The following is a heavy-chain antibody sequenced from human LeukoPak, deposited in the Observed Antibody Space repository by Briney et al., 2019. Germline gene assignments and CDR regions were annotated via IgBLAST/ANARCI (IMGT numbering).Heavy chain of an antibody. V-gene: IGHV4-59*01. D-gene: IGHD4-17*01. CDR3: ARSYGDYLDY. CDR1: GGSISSYY. J-gene: IGHJ4*02. Sequence: SETLPLTCTVSGGSISSYYWSWIRQPPGKGLEWIGYIYYSGSTNYNPSLKSRVTISVDTSKNQFSLKLSSVTAADTAVYYCARSYGDYLDYWGQGTLVTVSS. CDR2: IYYSGST.